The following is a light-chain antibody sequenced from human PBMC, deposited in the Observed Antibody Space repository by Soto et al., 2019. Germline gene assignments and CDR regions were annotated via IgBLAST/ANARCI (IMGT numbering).Light chain of an antibody. Sequence: HSVVRPPPTVSVDPWLRVTTSCTENSSNIGAGYDVHWYQQLQGTAPKLLLYGNSTRPSGRPDRFSGSTSGTSASLAITGLQAEDEADYSCQSYASSLSGYVFGTGTKITVL. J-gene: IGLJ1*01. V-gene: IGLV1-40*01. CDR1: SSNIGAGYD. CDR2: GNS. CDR3: QSYASSLSGYV.